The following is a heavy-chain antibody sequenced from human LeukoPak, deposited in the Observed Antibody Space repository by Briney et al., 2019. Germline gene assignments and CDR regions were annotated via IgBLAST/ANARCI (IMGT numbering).Heavy chain of an antibody. CDR1: VGSISSYY. CDR3: ARGGLVSTTVDWFDP. CDR2: IYYSGST. J-gene: IGHJ5*02. V-gene: IGHV4-59*01. D-gene: IGHD4-11*01. Sequence: SETLSLTCTVSVGSISSYYLSWIRQPRGKGLEWIGYIYYSGSTNYNPSLKSRVTISVDTSKNQFSLKLSSVTAADTAVFYCARGGLVSTTVDWFDPWGQGTLVTVSS.